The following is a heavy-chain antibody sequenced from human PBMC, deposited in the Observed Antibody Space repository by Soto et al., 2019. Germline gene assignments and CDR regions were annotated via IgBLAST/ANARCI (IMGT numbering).Heavy chain of an antibody. V-gene: IGHV4-34*02. J-gene: IGHJ5*02. CDR1: GESFIGYY. Sequence: VHLQQWGAGLLKPSETLSLTCAVYGESFIGYYWTWIRQPPGKGLEWIGGINHRGSANYNPSLKSRVTISVDTSNNQFSLKLSSVTAADTSVYYCARTDIVTTNCFDPWGQGTLVTVSS. CDR2: INHRGSA. CDR3: ARTDIVTTNCFDP. D-gene: IGHD5-12*01.